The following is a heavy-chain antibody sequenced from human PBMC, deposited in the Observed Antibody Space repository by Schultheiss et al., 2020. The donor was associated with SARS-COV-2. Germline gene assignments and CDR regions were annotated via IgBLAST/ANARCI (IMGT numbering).Heavy chain of an antibody. V-gene: IGHV4-30-4*02. Sequence: SDTLSLTCTVSGGSIRSGDYYWSWIRQPPGRGLEWIGYIDYSGRIFYNPSLKSRVTISVDTSKNQFSLKLSSVTAADTAVYYCARGYCSSTSCYSPPVYYYYGMDVWGQGTTVTVSS. D-gene: IGHD2-2*01. CDR1: GGSIRSGDYY. CDR3: ARGYCSSTSCYSPPVYYYYGMDV. J-gene: IGHJ6*02. CDR2: IDYSGRI.